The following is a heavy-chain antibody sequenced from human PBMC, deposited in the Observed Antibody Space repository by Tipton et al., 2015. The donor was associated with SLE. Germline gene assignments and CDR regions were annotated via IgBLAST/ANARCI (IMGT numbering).Heavy chain of an antibody. D-gene: IGHD6-19*01. CDR1: GGSISNYY. CDR2: IYTSGST. CDR3: ARDHPVAGPFDY. J-gene: IGHJ4*02. V-gene: IGHV4-4*07. Sequence: TLSLTCTVSGGSISNYYWSWIRQPAGKGLEWIGRIYTSGSTNYNPSFKSRVTMSVDTSKNQFSLKLSSVTAADTAVYYCARDHPVAGPFDYWGQGTLVTVSS.